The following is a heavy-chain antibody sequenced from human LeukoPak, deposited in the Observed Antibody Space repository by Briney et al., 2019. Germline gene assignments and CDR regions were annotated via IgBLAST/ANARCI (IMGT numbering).Heavy chain of an antibody. D-gene: IGHD2-15*01. CDR3: ARVGFAGSSGGDY. V-gene: IGHV3-48*02. CDR1: GFTFTAYT. Sequence: GGSLTHSCAASGFTFTAYTVNWVRQAPGKGLEWISFIDSGGGATYYAHSVKGRFTISRDNAKNSLYLQMNGLRDEDTADYYCARVGFAGSSGGDYWGQGTLVTVSS. CDR2: IDSGGGAT. J-gene: IGHJ4*02.